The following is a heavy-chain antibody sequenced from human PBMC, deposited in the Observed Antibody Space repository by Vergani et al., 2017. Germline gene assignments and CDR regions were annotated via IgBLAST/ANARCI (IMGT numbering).Heavy chain of an antibody. CDR2: IYPADSDT. D-gene: IGHD1-1*01. J-gene: IGHJ4*02. CDR3: ARHTTYTDS. Sequence: EVELVQSGPEMRKPGESLKISCKRSEYSFGNYWIVWVRQMPGQGLEWMGIIYPADSDTRYSPSFQGQVTISADKSISTAFRQWDSLKASDTALYYCARHTTYTDSWGQGTLVTVSS. V-gene: IGHV5-51*01. CDR1: EYSFGNYW.